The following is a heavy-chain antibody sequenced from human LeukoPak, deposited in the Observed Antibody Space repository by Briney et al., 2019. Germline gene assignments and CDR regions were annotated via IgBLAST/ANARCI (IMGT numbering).Heavy chain of an antibody. CDR3: TTIRCIAAGGTRFDP. CDR1: GFTFSRCE. V-gene: IGHV3-48*03. J-gene: IGHJ5*02. CDR2: IGNSGSSI. D-gene: IGHD6-13*01. Sequence: GGSLRLSCAASGFTFSRCEMNWVRQAPGKGLEWVSHIGNSGSSIYYADSVKGRFTISRDNAKNSLYLQMNSLRAKDTAVYYCTTIRCIAAGGTRFDPWGQGTLVTVSS.